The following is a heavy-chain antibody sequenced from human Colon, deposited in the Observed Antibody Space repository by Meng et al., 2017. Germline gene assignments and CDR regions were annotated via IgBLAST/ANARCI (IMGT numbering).Heavy chain of an antibody. Sequence: QVQLGQSGPGLVKPSGTLSLTCAVLGGSISSNYWWTGVRQPPGKGLEWIGEINHSGSTSYVPSLKSRITISVDKSNNLLSLKLNSVTAADTAMYYCARRNTRNSGGGNNYWGQGTLVTASS. J-gene: IGHJ4*02. CDR2: INHSGST. D-gene: IGHD3-10*01. CDR1: GGSISSNYW. V-gene: IGHV4-4*02. CDR3: ARRNTRNSGGGNNY.